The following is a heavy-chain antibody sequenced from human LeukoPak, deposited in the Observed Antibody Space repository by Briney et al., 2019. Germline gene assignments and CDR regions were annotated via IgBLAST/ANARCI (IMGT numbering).Heavy chain of an antibody. CDR2: INHSGGT. CDR3: ARRGFWSGYYTGSVTFDY. J-gene: IGHJ4*02. Sequence: SETLSLTCAQAFGSCSGYYWSWSRHPLGERLEWIGEINHSGGTDYNPSLKSRVTISVDTTKTQFSPNLSSMTAADTAVYYCARRGFWSGYYTGSVTFDYWGQGTLVTVSS. D-gene: IGHD3-3*01. CDR1: FGSCSGYY. V-gene: IGHV4-34*01.